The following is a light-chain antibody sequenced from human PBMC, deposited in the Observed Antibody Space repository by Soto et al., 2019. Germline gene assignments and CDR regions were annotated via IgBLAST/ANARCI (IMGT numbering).Light chain of an antibody. CDR1: QGISNW. CDR3: QQANSFPRLT. V-gene: IGKV1-12*01. J-gene: IGKJ4*01. CDR2: AAS. Sequence: DIQMTQSPSSVSASVGDRVTISCRASQGISNWLAWYQQKPGKAPKLLIYAASGLQSGVPSRFSGRGSGTDFTLTISSLQPEDFATYYCQQANSFPRLTFGGGTKVEIK.